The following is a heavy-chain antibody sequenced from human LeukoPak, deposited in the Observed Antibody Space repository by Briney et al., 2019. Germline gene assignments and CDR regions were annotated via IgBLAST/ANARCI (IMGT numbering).Heavy chain of an antibody. CDR3: ARGGYYYDSSGYYSSDHYYYYMDV. V-gene: IGHV3-20*04. Sequence: GGSLRLSCAASGFTFDDYGMSWVRQAPGKGLEWVSGINWNGGSTGYADSVKGRFTISRDNAKNSLYLQMNSLRAEDTALYYCARGGYYYDSSGYYSSDHYYYYMDVWGKGTTVTVSS. D-gene: IGHD3-22*01. J-gene: IGHJ6*03. CDR2: INWNGGST. CDR1: GFTFDDYG.